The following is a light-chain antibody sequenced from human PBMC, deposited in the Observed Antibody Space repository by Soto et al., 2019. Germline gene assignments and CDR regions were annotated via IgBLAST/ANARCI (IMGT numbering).Light chain of an antibody. J-gene: IGLJ3*02. CDR3: QSYDISLSAWV. V-gene: IGLV1-40*01. Sequence: QSVLTQPPSVSGAPGQKVTISCTGSSSNLGTGYDVHWYQQYPGRAPKLLIYANDKRPSGVPDRISGSKSGTSASLAMTGLQAEDEADYYCQSYDISLSAWVFGGRTKLTVL. CDR2: AND. CDR1: SSNLGTGYD.